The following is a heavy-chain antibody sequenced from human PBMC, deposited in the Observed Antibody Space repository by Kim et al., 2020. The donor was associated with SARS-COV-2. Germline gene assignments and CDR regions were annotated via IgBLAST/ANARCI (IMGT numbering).Heavy chain of an antibody. CDR1: GGSISSGGYY. CDR3: ARMTYYYDSSGDAFDI. CDR2: IYYSGST. V-gene: IGHV4-31*03. J-gene: IGHJ3*02. Sequence: SETLSLTCTVSGGSISSGGYYWSWIRQHPGKGLEWIGYIYYSGSTYYNPSLKSRVTISVDTSKNQFSLKLSSVTAADTAVYYCARMTYYYDSSGDAFDIWGQGTMVTVSS. D-gene: IGHD3-22*01.